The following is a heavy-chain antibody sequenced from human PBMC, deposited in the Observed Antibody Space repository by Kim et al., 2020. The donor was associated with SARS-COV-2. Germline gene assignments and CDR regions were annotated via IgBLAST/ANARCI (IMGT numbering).Heavy chain of an antibody. CDR2: IYYIGRT. D-gene: IGHD2-2*01. CDR1: GGSISTYY. CDR3: ASGGAILPASMRGAFDY. Sequence: SETLSLTCTISGGSISTYYWSWIRQPPGKGLEWIGYIYYIGRTNYNPSLNNRVTMSIDTSKNQFSLKLTSATAADTAVYYCASGGAILPASMRGAFDYWG. J-gene: IGHJ4*01. V-gene: IGHV4-59*01.